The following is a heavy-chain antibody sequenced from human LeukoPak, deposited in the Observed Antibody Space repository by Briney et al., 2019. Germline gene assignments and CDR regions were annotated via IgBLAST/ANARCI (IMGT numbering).Heavy chain of an antibody. CDR3: ARLAAQAYYYYGMDV. D-gene: IGHD6-6*01. J-gene: IGHJ6*02. CDR1: GFTFSSYS. V-gene: IGHV3-21*01. Sequence: PGGSLRLSCAASGFTFSSYSMNWVRQAPGKGLEWVSSISSSSSYIYYADSVKGRFTISRDNAKNSLYLQMNSLRAEDTAVYYCARLAAQAYYYYGMDVWGQGTTVTVSS. CDR2: ISSSSSYI.